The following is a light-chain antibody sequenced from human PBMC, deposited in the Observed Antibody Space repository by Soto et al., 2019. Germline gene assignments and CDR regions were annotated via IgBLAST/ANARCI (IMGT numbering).Light chain of an antibody. V-gene: IGKV1D-16*01. CDR1: QDISSR. J-gene: IGKJ5*01. CDR2: AAS. Sequence: DIQMTQSPSSLSASVGARVTITCRASQDISSRLAWYQQKPGKATKSLIYAASSLQRWVPSRFSGSGSGTEFTLTISSLQPEDFAVYYCHHYGSSPLTFGQGTRLEIK. CDR3: HHYGSSPLT.